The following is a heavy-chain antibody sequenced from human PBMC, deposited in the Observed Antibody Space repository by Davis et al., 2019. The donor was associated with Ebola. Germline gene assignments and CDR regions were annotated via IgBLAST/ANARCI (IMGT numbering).Heavy chain of an antibody. CDR3: VRTLYVSSRADV. D-gene: IGHD6-6*01. J-gene: IGHJ6*04. Sequence: GESLKISCAAIAFNFGSYGMHWVRQAPGKGLEWVASMSYHESHTSYIDSVRGRFTISRDNSKNTLYLQMNSLRAEDTAVYYCVRTLYVSSRADVWGRGTTVTVSS. CDR1: AFNFGSYG. V-gene: IGHV3-30*03. CDR2: MSYHESHT.